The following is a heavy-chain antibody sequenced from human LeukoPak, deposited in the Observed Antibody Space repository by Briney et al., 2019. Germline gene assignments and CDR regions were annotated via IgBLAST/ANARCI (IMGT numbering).Heavy chain of an antibody. Sequence: KPSETLSLTCTVSGGSISSSSYYWGWIRQPPGKGLEWIVSIYYSGSTYYNPSLKSRVTISLDTSKNQFSLKLSSVTAADTAVYYCAQVAGTPHYYYYYMDVWGKGTTVTVSS. CDR2: IYYSGST. CDR1: GGSISSSSYY. V-gene: IGHV4-39*01. J-gene: IGHJ6*03. D-gene: IGHD6-19*01. CDR3: AQVAGTPHYYYYYMDV.